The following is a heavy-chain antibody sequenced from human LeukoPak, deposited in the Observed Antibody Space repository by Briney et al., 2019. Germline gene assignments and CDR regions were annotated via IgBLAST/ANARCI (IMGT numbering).Heavy chain of an antibody. CDR1: ALIFSNHG. V-gene: IGHV3-30*02. Sequence: SGGSLRLSCRASALIFSNHGMHWVRQAPGKGLEWVSFIRYDGSRKYYADSVKGRFTISRDNSKNTLDLQMSSLTTGDTAVYYCARGNSAGWYEYMDVWGKGTTVIVSS. J-gene: IGHJ6*03. CDR3: ARGNSAGWYEYMDV. CDR2: IRYDGSRK. D-gene: IGHD6-19*01.